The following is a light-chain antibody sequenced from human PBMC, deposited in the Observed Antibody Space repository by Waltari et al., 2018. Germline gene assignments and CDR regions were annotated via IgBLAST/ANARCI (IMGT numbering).Light chain of an antibody. CDR2: DAS. Sequence: DIQMTQSPSSLSASVGDRVTITCQASQDISNYLNWYQQKPGKAPKLLIYDASNLETGVPSRCSGSGSGTDFTFTISSLQTEDIATYYCQQYDNLPYTFGQGTKLEIK. CDR1: QDISNY. J-gene: IGKJ2*01. CDR3: QQYDNLPYT. V-gene: IGKV1-33*01.